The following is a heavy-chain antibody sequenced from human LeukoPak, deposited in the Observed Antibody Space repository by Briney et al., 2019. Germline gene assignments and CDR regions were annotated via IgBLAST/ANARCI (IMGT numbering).Heavy chain of an antibody. CDR3: ARENRGVVVWGVFDL. J-gene: IGHJ3*01. D-gene: IGHD3-10*01. V-gene: IGHV4-34*01. CDR2: INHAGST. CDR1: GGSLSDDY. Sequence: PSETLSLTCSVFGGSLSDDYWSWIRQTPGQGLEWIVEINHAGSTNYSPSLKRRVSISVDTSKNQVSLSLRSVTAADTAVYYCARENRGVVVWGVFDLWGQGTLVTVSS.